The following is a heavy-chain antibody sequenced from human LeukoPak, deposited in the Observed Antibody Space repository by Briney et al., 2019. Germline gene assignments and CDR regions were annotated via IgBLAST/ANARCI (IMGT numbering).Heavy chain of an antibody. Sequence: ASVKVSCKASGYTFTSYYMHWVRQAPGQGLEWMGIINLSSGITTYAQNFQGRVTMTRDTSTRTVDMELSRLRSDDTAVYYCARSGRGYCSSTSCPRLYGMDVWGQGTTVTVSS. CDR2: INLSSGIT. D-gene: IGHD2-2*01. CDR3: ARSGRGYCSSTSCPRLYGMDV. V-gene: IGHV1-46*01. CDR1: GYTFTSYY. J-gene: IGHJ6*02.